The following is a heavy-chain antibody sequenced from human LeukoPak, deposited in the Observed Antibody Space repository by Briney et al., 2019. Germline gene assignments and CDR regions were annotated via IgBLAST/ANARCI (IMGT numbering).Heavy chain of an antibody. D-gene: IGHD3-10*01. CDR2: IHNSGTT. J-gene: IGHJ4*02. CDR1: GGPFRGYF. V-gene: IGHV4-34*01. CDR3: ARRYYYNLGSFPFDF. Sequence: PSETLSLTCAVSGGPFRGYFWSWIRRSSGKGLEWIGEIHNSGTTNYNPSLNSRVTISEDTSKNQFYLNLSSVTAADTAVYYCARRYYYNLGSFPFDFWGQGTLVTVSS.